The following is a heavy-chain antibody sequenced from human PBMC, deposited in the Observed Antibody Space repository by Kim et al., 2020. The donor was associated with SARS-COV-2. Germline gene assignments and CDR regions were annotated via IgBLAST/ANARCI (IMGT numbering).Heavy chain of an antibody. CDR3: ASGYGGHGWELPSFDY. CDR2: ISAYNGNT. CDR1: GYTFTSYG. V-gene: IGHV1-18*01. D-gene: IGHD1-26*01. Sequence: ASVKVSCKASGYTFTSYGISWVRQAPGQGLEWMGWISAYNGNTNYAQKLQGRVTMTTDTSTSTAYMELRSLRSDDTAVYYCASGYGGHGWELPSFDYWGQGTLVTVSS. J-gene: IGHJ4*02.